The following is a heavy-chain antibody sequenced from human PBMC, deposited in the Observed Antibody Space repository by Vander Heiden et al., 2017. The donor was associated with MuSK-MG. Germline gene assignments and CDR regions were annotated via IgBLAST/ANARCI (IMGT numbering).Heavy chain of an antibody. D-gene: IGHD4-17*01. J-gene: IGHJ4*02. CDR2: INPNSGGT. Sequence: QVQLVQSGAEVKKPGASVKVSCKASGYTFTGYYMHWVRKAPGQGLEWMGWINPNSGGTNYAQKFQGRVTMTRDTSISTAYMELSRLRSDDTAVYYCARVRGSRDYGPTFDYWGQGTLVTVSS. CDR3: ARVRGSRDYGPTFDY. CDR1: GYTFTGYY. V-gene: IGHV1-2*02.